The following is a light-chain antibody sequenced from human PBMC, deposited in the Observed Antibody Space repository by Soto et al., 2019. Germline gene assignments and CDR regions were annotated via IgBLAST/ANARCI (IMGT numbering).Light chain of an antibody. CDR1: QSFLYRSNNKDF. CDR2: WAS. Sequence: ILMTHSPESLAVSLCERSTINFNSSQSFLYRSNNKDFLSWYQQKPGQPPKLLIYWASTRESGVPDRFSGSGSGTDFTLTISSLHVEDVAVYHCQQYYSPPYTFGQGTRLEIK. J-gene: IGKJ5*01. V-gene: IGKV4-1*01. CDR3: QQYYSPPYT.